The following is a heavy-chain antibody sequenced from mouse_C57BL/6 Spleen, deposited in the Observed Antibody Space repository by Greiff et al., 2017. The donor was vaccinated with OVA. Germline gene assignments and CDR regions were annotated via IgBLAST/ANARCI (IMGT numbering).Heavy chain of an antibody. CDR3: ARLDYYGSRGFAY. V-gene: IGHV7-3*01. Sequence: EVNVVEAGGGWVQSGGCLSLFRAASFFPFTYYYMSWVRQPPGKALEWLGFIRNKANGYTTEYSASVKGRFTISRDNSQSILYLQMNALRAEDSATYYCARLDYYGSRGFAYWGQGTLVTVSA. CDR2: IRNKANGYTT. D-gene: IGHD1-1*01. CDR1: FFPFTYYY. J-gene: IGHJ3*01.